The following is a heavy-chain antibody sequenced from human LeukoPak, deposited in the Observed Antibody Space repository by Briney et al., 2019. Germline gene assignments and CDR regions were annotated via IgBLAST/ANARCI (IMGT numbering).Heavy chain of an antibody. CDR3: AKDTGGGNSDYFDY. CDR2: IWYDGSNK. D-gene: IGHD4-23*01. Sequence: GGSLRLSCAASGFTFSSYGMHWVRQAPGKGLEWVAVIWYDGSNKYYADSVKGRFTISRDNSKNTLYLQMNSLRAEDTAVYYCAKDTGGGNSDYFDYWGQGTQVTVSS. V-gene: IGHV3-33*06. CDR1: GFTFSSYG. J-gene: IGHJ4*02.